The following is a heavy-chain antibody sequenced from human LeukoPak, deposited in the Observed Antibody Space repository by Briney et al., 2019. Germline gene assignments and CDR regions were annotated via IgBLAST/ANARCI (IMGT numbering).Heavy chain of an antibody. CDR2: IYYSGST. V-gene: IGHV4-59*12. J-gene: IGHJ5*02. D-gene: IGHD6-13*01. Sequence: SETLSLTCTVSGGSISSYYWSWIRQPPGKGLEWFGYIYYSGSTNYNPSLKSRVTISVDTSKNQFSLKLSSVTAADTAVYYCARGGATYSSSWYGNWFDPWGQGTLVTVSS. CDR1: GGSISSYY. CDR3: ARGGATYSSSWYGNWFDP.